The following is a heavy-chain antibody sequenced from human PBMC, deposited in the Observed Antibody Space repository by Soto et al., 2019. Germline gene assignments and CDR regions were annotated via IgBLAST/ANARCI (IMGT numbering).Heavy chain of an antibody. CDR2: IYYSGST. V-gene: IGHV4-39*01. D-gene: IGHD6-19*01. Sequence: SETLSLTCTVSGGSISSSSYYWGWIRQPPGKGLEWIGSIYYSGSTYYNPSLKSRVTISVDTSKNQFSLKLSSVTAADTAVYYCAGMYSSGWSYYYYYGMDVWGQGTTVTVSS. J-gene: IGHJ6*02. CDR1: GGSISSSSYY. CDR3: AGMYSSGWSYYYYYGMDV.